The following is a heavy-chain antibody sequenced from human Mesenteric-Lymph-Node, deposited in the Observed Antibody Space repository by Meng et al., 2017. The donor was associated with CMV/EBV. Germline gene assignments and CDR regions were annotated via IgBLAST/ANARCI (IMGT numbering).Heavy chain of an antibody. CDR3: ATEQRGIAMAGTYGYFDL. CDR2: ISASVSSI. CDR1: GFIFGDYH. Sequence: GGSLRLSCEVSGFIFGDYHMSWIRQAPGKGLQWLAYISASVSSIYNTDSVKGRFTVSRDNAKNSVSLQMDSLTVEDTAVYYCATEQRGIAMAGTYGYFDLWGRGTLVTVSS. V-gene: IGHV3-11*01. D-gene: IGHD6-19*01. J-gene: IGHJ2*01.